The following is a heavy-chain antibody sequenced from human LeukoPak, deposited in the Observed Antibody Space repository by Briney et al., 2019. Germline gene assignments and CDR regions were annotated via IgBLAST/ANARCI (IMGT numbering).Heavy chain of an antibody. D-gene: IGHD3-22*01. CDR3: ARLSGYSSGHYYSDY. V-gene: IGHV4-59*01. CDR2: IYYRGST. Sequence: SETLSLTCTVSGGSISSDYWSWIRQPPGKGLEWIWYIYYRGSTNYNPTLKSRVTISVDTSKNQFSLKLSSVTAADTAVYYCARLSGYSSGHYYSDYWGQGTLVTVSS. J-gene: IGHJ4*02. CDR1: GGSISSDY.